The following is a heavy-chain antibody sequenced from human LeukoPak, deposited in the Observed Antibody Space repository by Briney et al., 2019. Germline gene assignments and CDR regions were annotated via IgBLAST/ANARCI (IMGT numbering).Heavy chain of an antibody. CDR3: AKDGGGTIFGMVIILHYMDV. CDR2: ISGTGNRT. D-gene: IGHD3-3*01. V-gene: IGHV3-23*01. Sequence: PGGSLRLSCVASGFTSGFNFSEFWMSWVRQAPGKGLEWVSAISGTGNRTYYADSVKGRFTNSRDNSKNTLYLQMNSLRAEDTAVYSCAKDGGGTIFGMVIILHYMDVWGKGTTVTVSS. CDR1: GFNFSEFW. J-gene: IGHJ6*03.